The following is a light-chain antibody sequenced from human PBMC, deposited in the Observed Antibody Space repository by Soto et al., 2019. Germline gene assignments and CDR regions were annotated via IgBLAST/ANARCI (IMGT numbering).Light chain of an antibody. J-gene: IGKJ1*01. CDR2: GAS. CDR3: QQYNSYGT. Sequence: DIVMTPSPATLSVSPVERVTLSCRASQSISSNYLAWCQQRPGPAPRLLIYGASTRATGIPARFSGSGSGTEFTLTISSLQPDDFATYYCQQYNSYGTFGQGTKVDI. V-gene: IGKV3-15*01. CDR1: QSISSN.